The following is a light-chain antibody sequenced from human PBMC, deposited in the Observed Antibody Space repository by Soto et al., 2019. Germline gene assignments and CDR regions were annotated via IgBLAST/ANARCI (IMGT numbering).Light chain of an antibody. Sequence: IQMTHXXXXLXAXXXEIVTMTXRAIQSNTTYLNWYRQKPGKAPKLLIYAASSLQSGVPSRFSGSGSETEFTLSISSLQPEDFATYFCQQIYSAPLTFGGGTKVDIK. CDR3: QQIYSAPLT. V-gene: IGKV1-39*01. CDR2: AAS. CDR1: QSNTTY. J-gene: IGKJ4*01.